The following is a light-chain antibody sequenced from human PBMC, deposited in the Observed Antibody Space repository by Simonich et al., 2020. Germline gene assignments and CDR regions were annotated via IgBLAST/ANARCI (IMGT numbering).Light chain of an antibody. CDR1: QSVSSN. V-gene: IGKV3D-11*02. J-gene: IGKJ4*01. CDR3: QQRSNWHELT. CDR2: GAS. Sequence: EIVMTQSPATLSVSPGERTTLSCRASQSVSSNLAWYQTKTGQAPRPLIYGASTRATGIPARVSGSGPGTDFTLTISSLEPEDFAVYYCQQRSNWHELTFGGGTKVEIK.